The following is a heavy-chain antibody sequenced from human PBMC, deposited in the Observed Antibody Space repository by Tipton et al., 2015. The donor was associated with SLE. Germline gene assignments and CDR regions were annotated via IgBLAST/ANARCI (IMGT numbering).Heavy chain of an antibody. D-gene: IGHD3-22*01. J-gene: IGHJ4*02. CDR1: GFTFSSYS. V-gene: IGHV3-48*01. CDR3: AAQYYYDSSGYYYY. Sequence: GSLRLSCAASGFTFSSYSMSWVRQAPGKGLEWVSYISSSSSTIYYADSVKGRFTISRDNSKNTLYLQMNSLRAEDTAVYYCAAQYYYDSSGYYYYWGQGTLVTVSS. CDR2: ISSSSSTI.